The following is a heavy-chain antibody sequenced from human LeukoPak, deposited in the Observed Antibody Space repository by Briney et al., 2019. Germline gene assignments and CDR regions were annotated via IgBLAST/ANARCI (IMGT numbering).Heavy chain of an antibody. J-gene: IGHJ4*02. V-gene: IGHV4-34*01. Sequence: SETLSLTCAVYGGSFSGYYWSWIRQPPGKGLEWIGEINHSGSTNYNPSLKSRVTISVDTSKNQFSLKLSSVTAADTAVYYCARQSGYDQLFDYWGQGTLVTVSS. D-gene: IGHD5-12*01. CDR1: GGSFSGYY. CDR3: ARQSGYDQLFDY. CDR2: INHSGST.